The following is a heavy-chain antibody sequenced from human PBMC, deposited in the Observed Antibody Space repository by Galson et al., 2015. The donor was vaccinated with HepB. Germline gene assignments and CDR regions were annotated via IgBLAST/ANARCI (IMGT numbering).Heavy chain of an antibody. V-gene: IGHV3-30*18. D-gene: IGHD6-19*01. CDR3: AKANSSGWYEYYYYYYGMDV. Sequence: SLRLSCAASGFTFSSYGMHWVRQAPGKGLEWVAVISYDGSNKYYADSVKGRFTISRDNSKNTLYLQMNSLRAEDTAVYYCAKANSSGWYEYYYYYYGMDVWGQGTTVTVSS. J-gene: IGHJ6*02. CDR1: GFTFSSYG. CDR2: ISYDGSNK.